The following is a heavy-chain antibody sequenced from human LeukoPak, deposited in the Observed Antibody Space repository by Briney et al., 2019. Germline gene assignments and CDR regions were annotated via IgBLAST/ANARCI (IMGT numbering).Heavy chain of an antibody. CDR1: GFTFSSYW. CDR2: IKSDGSEK. Sequence: GGSLRLSCAASGFTFSSYWMSWVRQTPGKALEWVANIKSDGSEKYYVDSVKGRFTISRDNAENSVFLQMNSLRAEDTAVYYCAKDGSSIAARPGDYYYGMDVWGQGTTVTVSS. CDR3: AKDGSSIAARPGDYYYGMDV. J-gene: IGHJ6*02. V-gene: IGHV3-7*03. D-gene: IGHD6-6*01.